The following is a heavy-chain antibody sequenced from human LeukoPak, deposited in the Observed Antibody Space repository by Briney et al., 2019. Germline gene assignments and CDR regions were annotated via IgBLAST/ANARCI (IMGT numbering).Heavy chain of an antibody. D-gene: IGHD2-2*01. CDR2: ISSSGSTI. CDR3: ARSTAHIVVVPAASFGEYYYMDV. V-gene: IGHV3-48*03. J-gene: IGHJ6*03. CDR1: GFTFSSYE. Sequence: PGGSLRLSCAASGFTFSSYEMNWVRQAPGKGLEWVSYISSSGSTIYYADSVKGRFTISRDNAKNSLYLQMNSLRAEDTAVYYCARSTAHIVVVPAASFGEYYYMDVWGKGTTVTISS.